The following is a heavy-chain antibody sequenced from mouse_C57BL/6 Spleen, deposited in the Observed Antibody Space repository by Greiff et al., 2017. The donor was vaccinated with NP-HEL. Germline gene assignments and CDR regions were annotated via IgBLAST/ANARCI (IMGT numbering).Heavy chain of an antibody. CDR3: AGENYGSSYVTYYFDY. CDR1: GYTFTDYY. V-gene: IGHV1-76*01. J-gene: IGHJ2*01. D-gene: IGHD1-1*01. CDR2: IYPGGGNT. Sequence: QVHVKQSGAELVRPGASVKLSCKASGYTFTDYYINWVKQRPGQGLEWIARIYPGGGNTYYNEKFKGKATLTAEKSSSTAYMQHSSLTSEDSAVYYCAGENYGSSYVTYYFDYWGQGTTVTVSS.